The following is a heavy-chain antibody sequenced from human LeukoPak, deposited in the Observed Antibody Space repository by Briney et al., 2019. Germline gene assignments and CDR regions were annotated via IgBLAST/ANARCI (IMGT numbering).Heavy chain of an antibody. CDR1: GGSFSGYY. J-gene: IGHJ6*03. V-gene: IGHV4-34*01. CDR2: INHSGST. CDR3: ARGPSYCSGFYYYYYMDV. Sequence: PSETLSLTCAVYGGSFSGYYWSWIRQPPGKGLEWIGEINHSGSTNYNPSLKSRVTLSVDTSKNQFSLKLSSVTAADTAVYYCARGPSYCSGFYYYYYMDVWGKGTTVTVSS. D-gene: IGHD6-19*01.